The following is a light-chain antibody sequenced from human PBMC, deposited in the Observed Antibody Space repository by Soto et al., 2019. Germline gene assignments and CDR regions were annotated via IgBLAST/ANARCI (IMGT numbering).Light chain of an antibody. Sequence: DIQMTQSQSSMSASVEDRLIIACRASQSISNHLNWYQQKPGKAPKLLIFAASSLQSGVPSRFSGSRSGPDFTLTSSSLQPEDFATYYCQQSYSTPRTFGQGTKVDIK. CDR2: AAS. CDR1: QSISNH. J-gene: IGKJ1*01. CDR3: QQSYSTPRT. V-gene: IGKV1-39*01.